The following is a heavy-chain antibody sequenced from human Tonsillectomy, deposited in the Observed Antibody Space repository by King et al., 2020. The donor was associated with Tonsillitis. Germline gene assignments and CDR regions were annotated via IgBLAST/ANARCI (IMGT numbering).Heavy chain of an antibody. J-gene: IGHJ4*02. CDR3: AKDVRVGGYYGSGSYADY. D-gene: IGHD3-10*01. Sequence: VQLVESGGGLVQPGGSLRLSCAASGFTFSSYAMSWVRQAPGKGLEWVSAISGSGGSTYYADSVKGRFTISSDNSKNTLYLQMNSLRAEDTAVYYCAKDVRVGGYYGSGSYADYWGQGTLVTVSS. CDR2: ISGSGGST. V-gene: IGHV3-23*04. CDR1: GFTFSSYA.